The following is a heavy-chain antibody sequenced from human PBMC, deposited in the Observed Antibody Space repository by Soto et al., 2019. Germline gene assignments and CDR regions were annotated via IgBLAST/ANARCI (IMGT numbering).Heavy chain of an antibody. V-gene: IGHV3-9*01. Sequence: EVQLVESGGGLVQPGRSLRLSCAASGFTFDDYAMHWVRQAPGKGLEWVSGISWNSGSIGYVDSVKGRFTISRDNAKNSLYLQMNSLRAEDTALYYCAKEDCSGGSCYSGFDYWGQGTLVTVSS. CDR1: GFTFDDYA. D-gene: IGHD2-15*01. CDR3: AKEDCSGGSCYSGFDY. CDR2: ISWNSGSI. J-gene: IGHJ4*02.